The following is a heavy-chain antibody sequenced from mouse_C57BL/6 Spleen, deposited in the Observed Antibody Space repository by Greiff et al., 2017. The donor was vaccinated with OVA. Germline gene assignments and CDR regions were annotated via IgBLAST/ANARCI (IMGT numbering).Heavy chain of an antibody. CDR2: IFPGSGSS. CDR1: GYTFTDYY. Sequence: QVHVKQSGPELVKPGASVKISCQASGYTFTDYYINWVKQRPGQGLEWIGWIFPGSGSSYYSEKFKGKATLTVDKSSSTAYMLLSSLTSEDSAIYFCARRDYDEDYYAMDYWGQGTSVTVSS. CDR3: ARRDYDEDYYAMDY. J-gene: IGHJ4*01. V-gene: IGHV1-75*01. D-gene: IGHD2-4*01.